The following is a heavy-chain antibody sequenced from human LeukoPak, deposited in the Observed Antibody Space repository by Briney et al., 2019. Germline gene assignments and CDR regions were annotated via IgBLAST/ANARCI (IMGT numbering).Heavy chain of an antibody. D-gene: IGHD5-12*01. CDR3: PLGTTPLGLKSSSFPPDVFDI. CDR1: GYSFTSYW. CDR2: IYPGDSDT. J-gene: IGHJ3*02. Sequence: GESLKISCKGSGYSFTSYWIGWVRQMPGEGLEWMGIIYPGDSDTRYSPSFQGQVTISADKSISTAYLQWGSLKASDPAMYHCPLGTTPLGLKSSSFPPDVFDIWGQGTMVTVSS. V-gene: IGHV5-51*01.